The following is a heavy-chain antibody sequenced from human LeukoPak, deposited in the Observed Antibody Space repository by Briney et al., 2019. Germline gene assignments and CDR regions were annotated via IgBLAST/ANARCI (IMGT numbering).Heavy chain of an antibody. Sequence: GRSLRLSCAASGITFSSYGMSWARHAPGKGLEWVSSISSTGGTTYYADSVKGRFTISRDNSKNTLYLQMNSLRAEDTAVYYCAKRWGSYYYDSSGYHIDYWGQGTLVTVSS. CDR1: GITFSSYG. J-gene: IGHJ4*02. CDR3: AKRWGSYYYDSSGYHIDY. D-gene: IGHD3-22*01. CDR2: ISSTGGTT. V-gene: IGHV3-23*01.